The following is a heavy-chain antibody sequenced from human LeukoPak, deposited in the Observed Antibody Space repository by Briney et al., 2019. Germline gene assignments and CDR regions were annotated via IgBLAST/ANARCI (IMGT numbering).Heavy chain of an antibody. Sequence: PGRSLRLSCAASGFTFSSYGMHWVRQAPGKGLEWVAVISYDGSNKYCADSVKGRFTISRDNSKNTLYLQMNSLRAEGTAVYYCAKANDTAIDYWGQGTLVTVSS. CDR3: AKANDTAIDY. V-gene: IGHV3-30*18. D-gene: IGHD5-18*01. J-gene: IGHJ4*02. CDR1: GFTFSSYG. CDR2: ISYDGSNK.